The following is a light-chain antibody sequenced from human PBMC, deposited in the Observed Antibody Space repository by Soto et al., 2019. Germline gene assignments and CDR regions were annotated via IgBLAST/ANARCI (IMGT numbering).Light chain of an antibody. V-gene: IGKV1-9*01. CDR1: QGISSY. Sequence: DIQLTQSPSFLSASIGDRVTITCPASQGISSYLAWYQQTPGRAPKLLIYASSILQSGVPSRFSGSGSGTEFTLTISSLQPEDFATYYCQQLNTFPVTFGQGTRLDI. J-gene: IGKJ5*01. CDR2: ASS. CDR3: QQLNTFPVT.